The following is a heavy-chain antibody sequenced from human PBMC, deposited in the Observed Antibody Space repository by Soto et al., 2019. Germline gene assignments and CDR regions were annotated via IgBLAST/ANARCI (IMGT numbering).Heavy chain of an antibody. CDR3: ARLGHPGH. CDR2: VIPILGTA. V-gene: IGHV1-69*01. Sequence: QVQLVQSGAEVKKPGSSVKVSCTAPGGSLRNSVISWVRQAPAQRLEWMGGVIPILGTANYAQKFQGRVTMTADEATSTAYMDLSSLTTDDTAVYYCARLGHPGHWGPGTLVIVSS. J-gene: IGHJ4*02. CDR1: GGSLRNSV.